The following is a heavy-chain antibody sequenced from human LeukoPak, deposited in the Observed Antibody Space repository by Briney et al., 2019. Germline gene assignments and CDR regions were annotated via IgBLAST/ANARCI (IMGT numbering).Heavy chain of an antibody. J-gene: IGHJ4*02. CDR3: ARAGTELGYFDWLFQRFFDY. Sequence: SETLSLACAVYGGSFSGYYWSWIRQPPGKRLEWIGEINHSGSTNYNPSLKSRVTISVDTSKNQFSLKLSSVTAADTAVYPCARAGTELGYFDWLFQRFFDYWGQGTLVTVSS. V-gene: IGHV4-34*01. CDR2: INHSGST. D-gene: IGHD3-9*01. CDR1: GGSFSGYY.